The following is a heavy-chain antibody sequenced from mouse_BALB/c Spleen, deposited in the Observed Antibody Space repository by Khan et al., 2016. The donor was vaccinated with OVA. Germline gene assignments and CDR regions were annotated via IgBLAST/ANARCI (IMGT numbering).Heavy chain of an antibody. Sequence: EVQLVESGPSLVKPSQTLSLTCSVTGDSITSGYWNWIRKFPGNKLEYMGYINYSGYTYYNPSLKSRISITRDTSKHQHYLQLNSVTTEYSATYYCAGTSYYGNYYFDYWGHGTTLTVSS. CDR3: AGTSYYGNYYFDY. J-gene: IGHJ2*01. V-gene: IGHV3-8*02. D-gene: IGHD2-10*01. CDR2: INYSGYT. CDR1: GDSITSGY.